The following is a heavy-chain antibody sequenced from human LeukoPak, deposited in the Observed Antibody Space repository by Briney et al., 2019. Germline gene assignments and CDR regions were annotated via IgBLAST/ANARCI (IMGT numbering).Heavy chain of an antibody. J-gene: IGHJ5*02. D-gene: IGHD3-9*01. Sequence: GGPLRLSCAASGFTFSSYTMNWVRQAPGKGLEWVSSISSDSNYIYYADSVKGRFTISRDNAWNSLYLQMNSLRAEDTAVYYCARKENILTGYYDHWGQGTLVTVSS. V-gene: IGHV3-21*01. CDR1: GFTFSSYT. CDR3: ARKENILTGYYDH. CDR2: ISSDSNYI.